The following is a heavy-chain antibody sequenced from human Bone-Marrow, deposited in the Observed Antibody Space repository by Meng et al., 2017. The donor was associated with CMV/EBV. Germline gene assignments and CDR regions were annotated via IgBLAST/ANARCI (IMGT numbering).Heavy chain of an antibody. V-gene: IGHV4-34*01. CDR1: GGSFSGYY. J-gene: IGHJ4*02. CDR3: ASLSRAQGKDY. CDR2: INHSGST. D-gene: IGHD4-23*01. Sequence: SETLSLTCAVYGGSFSGYYWSWIRQPPGKGLEWIGEINHSGSTNYNPSLKSRVTISVDTSKNQFSLKLSSVTAADTAVYYCASLSRAQGKDYWGQGNLVTVSS.